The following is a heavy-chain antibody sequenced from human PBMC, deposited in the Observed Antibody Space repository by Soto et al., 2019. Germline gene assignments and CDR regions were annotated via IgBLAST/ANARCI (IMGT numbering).Heavy chain of an antibody. D-gene: IGHD6-13*01. J-gene: IGHJ4*02. CDR1: GFTFNNFH. CDR3: GKTTYSRSWYF. CDR2: ISDSGSDT. V-gene: IGHV3-23*01. Sequence: EVQLLESGGGLVQPGGSLRLSCAGSGFTFNNFHMTWVRHVPGKGLVWVSSISDSGSDTFYADSVRGRFAISRDNSKSTLYLQMNSLRVDDTAIYYCGKTTYSRSWYFWGQGTLVTVSS.